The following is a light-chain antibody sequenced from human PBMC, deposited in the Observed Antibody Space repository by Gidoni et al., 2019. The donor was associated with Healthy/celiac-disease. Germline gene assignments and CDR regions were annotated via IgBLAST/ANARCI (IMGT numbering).Light chain of an antibody. Sequence: QSVLTQPPSASGTPGQRVTISCSGRSSNIGSNTVNWYQQLPGTAPKLLIYSNNQPPSGVPDRFSGSKSGTSASLAISGLQSEDEADYYCAAWDDSLNGRGVFGGGTKLTVL. V-gene: IGLV1-44*01. CDR3: AAWDDSLNGRGV. CDR1: SSNIGSNT. CDR2: SNN. J-gene: IGLJ2*01.